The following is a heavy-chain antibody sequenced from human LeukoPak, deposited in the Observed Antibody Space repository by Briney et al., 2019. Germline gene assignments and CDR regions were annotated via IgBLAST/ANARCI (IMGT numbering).Heavy chain of an antibody. CDR1: GYTFTGYY. CDR2: INPNSGGT. D-gene: IGHD3-3*01. CDR3: ARLNLPSSGYYQPKPFDY. V-gene: IGHV1-2*02. Sequence: ASVKVSCTASGYTFTGYYMHWVRRAPGQGLEWMGWINPNSGGTNYAQKFQGRVTMTRDTSISTAYMELSRLRSDDTAVYYCARLNLPSSGYYQPKPFDYWGQGTLVTVSS. J-gene: IGHJ4*02.